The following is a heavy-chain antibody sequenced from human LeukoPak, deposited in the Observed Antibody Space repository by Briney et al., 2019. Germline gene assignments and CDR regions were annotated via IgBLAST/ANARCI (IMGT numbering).Heavy chain of an antibody. CDR3: ANYDFWSGYSQEFWFDP. V-gene: IGHV7-4-1*02. Sequence: ASVKVSCKASGYTFTSYAMNWVRQAPGQGLEWMGWINTNTGNPTYAQGFTGRFVFFLDTSVSTAYLQISSLKAEDTAVYYCANYDFWSGYSQEFWFDPWGQGTLVTVSS. CDR2: INTNTGNP. CDR1: GYTFTSYA. D-gene: IGHD3-3*01. J-gene: IGHJ5*02.